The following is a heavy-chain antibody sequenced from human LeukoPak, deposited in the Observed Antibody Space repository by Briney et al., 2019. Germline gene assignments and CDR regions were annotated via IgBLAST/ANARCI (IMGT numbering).Heavy chain of an antibody. V-gene: IGHV4-39*01. D-gene: IGHD6-19*01. CDR1: GGSISSSSYY. CDR2: IYYNGNT. CDR3: ARSLLYSSGWPVDY. J-gene: IGHJ4*02. Sequence: SETLSLTCTVSGGSISSSSYYWGWIRQPPGKGLEWLGNIYYNGNTKYNPSLKSRVTISADTSKKQFSLTLSSVTAADTAVYYCARSLLYSSGWPVDYWGQGTLVTVSS.